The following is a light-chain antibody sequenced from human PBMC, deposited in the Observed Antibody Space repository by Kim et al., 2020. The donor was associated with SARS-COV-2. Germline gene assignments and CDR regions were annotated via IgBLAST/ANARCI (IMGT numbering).Light chain of an antibody. J-gene: IGLJ2*01. Sequence: GPTTTIASTGASRDVGCLNFVSWYQHYPGKAPKLMIYDVTNRPSGISSRLSGSKSGNTASLSISGLQAEDEADYYCSSYTHTNIVVFGGGTQLTVL. CDR2: DVT. V-gene: IGLV2-14*03. CDR1: SRDVGCLNF. CDR3: SSYTHTNIVV.